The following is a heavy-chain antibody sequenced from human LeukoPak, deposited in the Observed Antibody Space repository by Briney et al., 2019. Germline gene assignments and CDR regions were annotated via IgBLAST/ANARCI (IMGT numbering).Heavy chain of an antibody. CDR2: INSDGSSS. Sequence: GGSLRLSCAASGLTFSSSWMHWVRQAPGKGLVWVSRINSDGSSSTYADPVKGRFTISRDNAKNTLFLQMNSLRAEDTAVYYCAVSNGWYQPTDYWGQGTLVTVSS. D-gene: IGHD6-19*01. CDR1: GLTFSSSW. CDR3: AVSNGWYQPTDY. V-gene: IGHV3-74*01. J-gene: IGHJ4*02.